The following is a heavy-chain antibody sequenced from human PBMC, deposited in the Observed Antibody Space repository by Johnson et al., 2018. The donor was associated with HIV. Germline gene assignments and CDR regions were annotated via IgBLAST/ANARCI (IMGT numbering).Heavy chain of an antibody. J-gene: IGHJ3*02. Sequence: RLSCEASGFTFSSYAMHWVRQAPGKGLEWVAVISHDGRNQKYADSVKGRFTISRDNSKKTLFLQMNSLRPEDTAWYYCARWVDSSVYYPLGFDIWGQGAMVTVSS. CDR1: GFTFSSYA. CDR2: ISHDGRNQ. CDR3: ARWVDSSVYYPLGFDI. V-gene: IGHV3-30*14. D-gene: IGHD3-22*01.